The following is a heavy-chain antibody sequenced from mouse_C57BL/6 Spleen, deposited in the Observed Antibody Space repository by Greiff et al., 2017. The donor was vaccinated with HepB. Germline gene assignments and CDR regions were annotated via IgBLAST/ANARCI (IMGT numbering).Heavy chain of an antibody. J-gene: IGHJ1*03. D-gene: IGHD2-1*01. CDR1: GYTFTSYW. Sequence: VQLQQPGAELVMPGASVKLSCKASGYTFTSYWMHWVKQRPGQGLEWIGEIDPSDSYTNYNQKFKGKSTLTVDKSSSTAYMQLSSLTSEDSAVYYCARGDGNYLHWYFDVWGTGTTVTVSS. CDR3: ARGDGNYLHWYFDV. CDR2: IDPSDSYT. V-gene: IGHV1-69*01.